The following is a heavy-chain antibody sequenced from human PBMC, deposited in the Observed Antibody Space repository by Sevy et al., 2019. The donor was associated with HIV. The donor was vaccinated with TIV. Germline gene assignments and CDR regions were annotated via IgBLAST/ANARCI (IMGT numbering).Heavy chain of an antibody. CDR3: AKDMGGIETLDYYSYYGMDV. V-gene: IGHV3-9*01. D-gene: IGHD2-21*01. Sequence: GGSLRLSCAASGFRFDDYAMHWVRQVPGKSPEWVSGISWNSYRIDYADSVRGRFTISRDNAKNSLSLQMNSLRVEDTASYYCAKDMGGIETLDYYSYYGMDVWGQGTTVTVSS. CDR1: GFRFDDYA. CDR2: ISWNSYRI. J-gene: IGHJ6*02.